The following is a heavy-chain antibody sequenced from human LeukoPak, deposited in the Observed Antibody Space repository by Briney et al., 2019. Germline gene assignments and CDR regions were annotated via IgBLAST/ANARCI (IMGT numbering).Heavy chain of an antibody. V-gene: IGHV1-2*02. CDR2: INPNSGGT. D-gene: IGHD3-10*01. CDR3: ARSRGVWFGELPEGAFDY. CDR1: GYTFTGFY. Sequence: GASVKVSCKASGYTFTGFYMHWVRQAPGQGLEWMGWINPNSGGTNYAQKFQGRVTMTRDTSISTAYMELSRLRSDDMAVYYCARSRGVWFGELPEGAFDYWGQGTLVTVSS. J-gene: IGHJ4*02.